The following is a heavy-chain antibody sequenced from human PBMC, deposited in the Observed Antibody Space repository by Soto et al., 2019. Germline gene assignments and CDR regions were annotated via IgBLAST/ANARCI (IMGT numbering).Heavy chain of an antibody. Sequence: QVRLQEWGPGLVKPSQTLSLKCSVSGGSITTGGRYWSWIRQLPGKGLEWIGDIYYSGNTYYNASLKRRVTISVEAAKNQFSLKLSSVTAADTAVYYCAQAHVFTGGDGFDIWGQGRLVTVSS. V-gene: IGHV4-31*02. CDR2: IYYSGNT. CDR3: AQAHVFTGGDGFDI. CDR1: GGSITTGGRY. J-gene: IGHJ3*02. D-gene: IGHD1-1*01.